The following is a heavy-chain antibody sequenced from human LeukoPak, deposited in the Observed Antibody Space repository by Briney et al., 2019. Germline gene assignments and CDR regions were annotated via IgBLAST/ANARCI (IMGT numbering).Heavy chain of an antibody. Sequence: SVKVSCKASGGSFSNYVINWVRQAPGQGLEWMGRIIPILNIANYAQKFQGRVIITADKSTSTAYMELSSLRSEDTAVYYCARTVDTASYYFDYWGQGTLVTVSS. J-gene: IGHJ4*02. D-gene: IGHD5-18*01. CDR3: ARTVDTASYYFDY. V-gene: IGHV1-69*04. CDR2: IIPILNIA. CDR1: GGSFSNYV.